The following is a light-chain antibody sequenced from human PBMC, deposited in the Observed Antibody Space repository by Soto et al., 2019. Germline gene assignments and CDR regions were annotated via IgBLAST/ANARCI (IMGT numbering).Light chain of an antibody. V-gene: IGKV3-15*01. J-gene: IGKJ1*01. CDR2: GAS. CDR1: HSVSSS. CDR3: QQYNNWPRT. Sequence: EVVMTQSPATLSVSPGESATLSCRARHSVSSSLAWYQQKPGQAPRLLIYGASTRATGIPARFSGSGSGTEFTLTISSLQSEDFAVYYCQQYNNWPRTFGQGTKVDVK.